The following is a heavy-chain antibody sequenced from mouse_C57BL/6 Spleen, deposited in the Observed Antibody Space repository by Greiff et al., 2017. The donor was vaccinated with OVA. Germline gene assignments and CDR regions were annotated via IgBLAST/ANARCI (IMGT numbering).Heavy chain of an antibody. CDR3: ASHYYGSSYGGFAY. J-gene: IGHJ3*01. CDR2: IYPGSGNT. V-gene: IGHV1-66*01. Sequence: QVQLQQSGPELVKPGASVKISCKASGYSFTSYYIHWVKQRPGQGLEWIGWIYPGSGNTKYNEKFKGKATLTADTSSSTAYMQLSSLTSEDSAVYCCASHYYGSSYGGFAYWGQGTLVTVSA. CDR1: GYSFTSYY. D-gene: IGHD1-1*01.